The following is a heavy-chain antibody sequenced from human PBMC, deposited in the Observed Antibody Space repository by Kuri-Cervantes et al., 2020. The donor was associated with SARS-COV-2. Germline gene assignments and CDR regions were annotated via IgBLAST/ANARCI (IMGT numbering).Heavy chain of an antibody. D-gene: IGHD3-16*02. V-gene: IGHV4-34*01. CDR2: INHSGST. CDR1: GGSFSGYY. CDR3: ASLLSYYDYVWGSYRYYYFDY. J-gene: IGHJ4*02. Sequence: ESLKISCAVYGGSFSGYYWSWIRQPPGKGLEWIGEINHSGSTNYNPSLKSRVTISVDTSKNQFSLKLSSVTATDTAVYYCASLLSYYDYVWGSYRYYYFDYWGQGTLVTVSS.